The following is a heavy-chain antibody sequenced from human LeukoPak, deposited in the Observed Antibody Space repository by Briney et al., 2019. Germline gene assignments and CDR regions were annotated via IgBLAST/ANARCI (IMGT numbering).Heavy chain of an antibody. CDR3: ARDPTPTYYYGSGSYSPLVDV. Sequence: SETLSLTCTVSGGSISSGSYYWSWIRQPAGKGLEWIGEINHSGSTNYNPSLKSRVTISVDTSKNQFSLKLSSVTAADTAVYYCARDPTPTYYYGSGSYSPLVDVWGQGTTVTVSS. D-gene: IGHD3-10*01. CDR1: GGSISSGSYY. CDR2: INHSGST. J-gene: IGHJ6*02. V-gene: IGHV4-61*10.